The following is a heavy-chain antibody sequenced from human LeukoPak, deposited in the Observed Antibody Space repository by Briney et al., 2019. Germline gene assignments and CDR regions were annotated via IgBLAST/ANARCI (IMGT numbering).Heavy chain of an antibody. D-gene: IGHD2-15*01. V-gene: IGHV4-34*01. Sequence: SETLSLTCAVYGGSFSGYYWSWIRQPPGKGLEWIGEINHSGSTNYNPSLKSRVTISVDTSKNQFSLKLSSVTAADTAVYYCARGRGVRRYCSGGSCNYYFDYWGQGTLVTVSS. CDR3: ARGRGVRRYCSGGSCNYYFDY. CDR2: INHSGST. J-gene: IGHJ4*02. CDR1: GGSFSGYY.